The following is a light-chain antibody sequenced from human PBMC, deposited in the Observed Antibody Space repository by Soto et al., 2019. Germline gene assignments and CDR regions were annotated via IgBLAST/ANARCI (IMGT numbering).Light chain of an antibody. CDR3: QQYNNWPLT. V-gene: IGKV3-15*01. CDR2: GAS. J-gene: IGKJ4*01. Sequence: EIVMTQSPATLSVSPGERATLSYRASQSVSSNLAWYQQKPGQAPRLLIYGASTRATGIPARFSGSGSGTEFTLTISSLQSEDFAIYYCQQYNNWPLTFGGGNKVEIK. CDR1: QSVSSN.